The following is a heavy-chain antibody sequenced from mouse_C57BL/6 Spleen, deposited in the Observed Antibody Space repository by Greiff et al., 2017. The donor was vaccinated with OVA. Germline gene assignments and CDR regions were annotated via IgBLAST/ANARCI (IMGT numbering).Heavy chain of an antibody. V-gene: IGHV1-55*01. Sequence: VQLQQSGAELVKPGASVKMSCKASGYTFTSYWITWVKQRPGQGLEWIGDIYPGSGSTNYNEKFKSKATLTVDTSSSTAYMQLSSLTSEDSAVYYCARNYGSSYRADYFDYWGQGTTLTASS. D-gene: IGHD1-1*01. J-gene: IGHJ2*01. CDR3: ARNYGSSYRADYFDY. CDR1: GYTFTSYW. CDR2: IYPGSGST.